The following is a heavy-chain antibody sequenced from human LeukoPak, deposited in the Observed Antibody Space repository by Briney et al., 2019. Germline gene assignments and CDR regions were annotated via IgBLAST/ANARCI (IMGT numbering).Heavy chain of an antibody. CDR2: IYYSGST. J-gene: IGHJ4*02. CDR1: GGSISSSSYY. V-gene: IGHV4-39*07. D-gene: IGHD2-21*02. CDR3: ARAVVVTALNSYYFDY. Sequence: SDTLSLTCTVSGGSISSSSYYGGWIRQPPGKGLEWLGWIYYSGSTYYNPSLKSRVTISVDTSKNQFSLELSSVTAADTAVYYCARAVVVTALNSYYFDYWGQGTLVTVSS.